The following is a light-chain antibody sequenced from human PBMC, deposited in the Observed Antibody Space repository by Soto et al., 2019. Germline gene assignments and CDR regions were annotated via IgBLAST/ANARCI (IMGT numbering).Light chain of an antibody. CDR2: KAS. CDR3: QQYNSYSRP. Sequence: DIQMTQSPSTLSASVGDSVTITCRASQSISSWLAWYQQKPGKAPKVLIHKASSLESGVPSRFSGSGSGTEFTLTISSLQPDDFATYYCQQYNSYSRPFGQGTKVEIK. V-gene: IGKV1-5*03. CDR1: QSISSW. J-gene: IGKJ1*01.